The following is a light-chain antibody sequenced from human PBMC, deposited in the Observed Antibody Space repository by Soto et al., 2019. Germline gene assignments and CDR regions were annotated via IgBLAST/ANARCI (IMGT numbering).Light chain of an antibody. Sequence: QSALTQPPSASGSPGQSVTISCTGTSSDVGGYNYVSWYQQHPGKAPKLMIYEVSKRPSGVPDRFSGSKSDNTASLTVSGLQAEDEADYYCSSYAGSNNVFGTGTKLTVL. CDR1: SSDVGGYNY. J-gene: IGLJ1*01. CDR3: SSYAGSNNV. CDR2: EVS. V-gene: IGLV2-8*01.